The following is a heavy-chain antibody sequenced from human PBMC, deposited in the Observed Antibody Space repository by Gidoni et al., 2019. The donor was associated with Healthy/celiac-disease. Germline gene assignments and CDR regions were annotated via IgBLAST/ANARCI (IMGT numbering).Heavy chain of an antibody. J-gene: IGHJ3*02. CDR3: AILYFSGRISDDAFDI. CDR1: GGSISSYY. CDR2: IYYSGST. D-gene: IGHD1-26*01. V-gene: IGHV4-59*08. Sequence: QVQLQESGPGLVKPSETLSLTCTVSGGSISSYYWSWIRQPPGKGLEWIGYIYYSGSTNYNPSLKSRVTISVDTSKNQFSLKLSSVTAADTAVYYCAILYFSGRISDDAFDIWGQGTMVTVSS.